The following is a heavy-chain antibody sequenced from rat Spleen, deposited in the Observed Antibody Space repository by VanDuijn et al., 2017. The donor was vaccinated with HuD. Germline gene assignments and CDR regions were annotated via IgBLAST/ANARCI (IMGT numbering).Heavy chain of an antibody. J-gene: IGHJ2*01. CDR2: IWGNGNT. Sequence: QVQLKESGPGLVKPSLTLSLTCTVSGLSLSSYGVIWVRQPPGKGLEWMGVIWGNGNTNYKSALKSRLSITRDTSKSQVFLKMNNLQTEDTAMYFCASQHYYDGYYRDYWGQGVMVTVSS. D-gene: IGHD1-12*03. V-gene: IGHV2S61*01. CDR3: ASQHYYDGYYRDY. CDR1: GLSLSSYG.